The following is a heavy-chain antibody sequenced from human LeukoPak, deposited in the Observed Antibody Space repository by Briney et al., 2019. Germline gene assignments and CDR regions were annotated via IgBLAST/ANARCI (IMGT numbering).Heavy chain of an antibody. J-gene: IGHJ4*02. CDR2: IYYSGST. CDR1: GGSISSSSYY. V-gene: IGHV4-39*01. CDR3: ARHGAGTFDY. Sequence: PSETLSLTCTVSGGSISSSSYYWGWIRQPPGKGLEWIGSIYYSGSTYYNPSLKSRVTISVDTSKNQFSLKRSSVTAADTAVYYCARHGAGTFDYWGQGTLVTVSS. D-gene: IGHD1-1*01.